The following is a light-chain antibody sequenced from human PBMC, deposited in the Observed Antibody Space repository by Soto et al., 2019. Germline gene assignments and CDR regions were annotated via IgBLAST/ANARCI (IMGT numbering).Light chain of an antibody. CDR3: QQYSSSQGWT. CDR2: NAS. CDR1: QSVRTTY. Sequence: EIVLTQSPATLSLSPGERATLSCRASQSVRTTYLAWYQQKPGQAPRLLIYNASNRTTGIPDRFSGSGSGTDFTLTINRLEPADFAVYFCQQYSSSQGWTFGQGTKVDIK. V-gene: IGKV3-20*01. J-gene: IGKJ1*01.